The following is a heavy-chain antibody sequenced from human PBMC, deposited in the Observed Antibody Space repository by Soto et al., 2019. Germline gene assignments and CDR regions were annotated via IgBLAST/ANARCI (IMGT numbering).Heavy chain of an antibody. Sequence: QVQLVESGGGVVQPGRSLRLSCAASGFTFSSYGMHWVRQAPGKGLEWVAVIWYDGSNKYYADSVKGRFTISRDNSKNTLYLQMNSLRAEDTAVYYCARRYYDSSGYYYDYYYYYGMDVWGQGTTVTVCS. J-gene: IGHJ6*02. CDR2: IWYDGSNK. CDR1: GFTFSSYG. D-gene: IGHD3-22*01. CDR3: ARRYYDSSGYYYDYYYYYGMDV. V-gene: IGHV3-33*01.